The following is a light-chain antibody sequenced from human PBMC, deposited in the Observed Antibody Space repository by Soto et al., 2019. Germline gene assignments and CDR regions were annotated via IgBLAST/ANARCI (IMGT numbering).Light chain of an antibody. V-gene: IGKV1-6*01. CDR3: LQDYDYPRT. CDR2: AAS. J-gene: IGKJ1*01. CDR1: QAIRND. Sequence: AIPMTQSPSSVSASVGNRVTITCRASQAIRNDLGWYQKKPGKAPKLLIFAASNLQSGVPSRFIGRGYGTEFTLTISSLQPEDIATYFCLQDYDYPRTFGQGTEVDI.